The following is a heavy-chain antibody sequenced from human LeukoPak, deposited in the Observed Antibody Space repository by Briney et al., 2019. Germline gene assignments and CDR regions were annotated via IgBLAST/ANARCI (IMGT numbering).Heavy chain of an antibody. CDR3: ARVLSGVYY. Sequence: ASVKVSCKASGGTFSSYAISWVRQAPGQGLEWMGWINPNSGGTNYAQKFQGRVTMTRDTSISTAYMELSRLRSDDTAVYYCARVLSGVYYWGQGTLVTVSS. CDR1: GGTFSSYA. D-gene: IGHD3-3*01. V-gene: IGHV1-2*02. CDR2: INPNSGGT. J-gene: IGHJ4*02.